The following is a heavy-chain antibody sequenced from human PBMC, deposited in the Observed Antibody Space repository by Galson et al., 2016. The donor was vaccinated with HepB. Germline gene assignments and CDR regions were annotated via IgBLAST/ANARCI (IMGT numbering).Heavy chain of an antibody. CDR2: IYWDDDK. Sequence: PALVKPTQTLTLTCTFSRFSLGPSDVGVGWIRQPPGKALEWLALIYWDDDKRYSPSLKSRLIITKDTSKNQVVLTMTNVDPADTATYFCAHRRSNNFGSGSYDFWGQGTLFTVSS. D-gene: IGHD3-10*01. J-gene: IGHJ4*02. CDR1: RFSLGPSDVG. CDR3: AHRRSNNFGSGSYDF. V-gene: IGHV2-5*02.